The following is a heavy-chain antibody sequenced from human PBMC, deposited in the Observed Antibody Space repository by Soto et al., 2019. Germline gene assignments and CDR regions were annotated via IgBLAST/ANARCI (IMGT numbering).Heavy chain of an antibody. Sequence: ASVKVSCKASGYTFTSYGISWVRQAPGQGLEWMGWISAYNGNTNYAQKLQGRVTMTTDTSTSTAYMELRSLRSDDTAVYYCAREATSPVPYYYYYYYMDVWGKGTTVTVSS. V-gene: IGHV1-18*01. D-gene: IGHD5-12*01. J-gene: IGHJ6*03. CDR2: ISAYNGNT. CDR3: AREATSPVPYYYYYYYMDV. CDR1: GYTFTSYG.